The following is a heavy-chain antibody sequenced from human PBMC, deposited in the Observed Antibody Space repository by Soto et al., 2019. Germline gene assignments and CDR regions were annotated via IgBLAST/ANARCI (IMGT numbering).Heavy chain of an antibody. Sequence: ASVTVSCKASGYTFTSYGISWVRQAPGQGLEWMGWISAYNGNTNYAQKLQGRVTMTTDTSTSTAYMELRSLRSDDTAVYYCARVDRYRIAVAGCFDYWGQGTLVTVSS. CDR2: ISAYNGNT. CDR3: ARVDRYRIAVAGCFDY. V-gene: IGHV1-18*01. CDR1: GYTFTSYG. D-gene: IGHD6-19*01. J-gene: IGHJ4*02.